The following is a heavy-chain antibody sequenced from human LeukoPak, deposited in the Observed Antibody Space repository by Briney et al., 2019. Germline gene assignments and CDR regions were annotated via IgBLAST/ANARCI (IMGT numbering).Heavy chain of an antibody. J-gene: IGHJ5*02. V-gene: IGHV4-39*07. D-gene: IGHD2-15*01. CDR3: ARERGGRFDP. CDR2: IYYSGST. Sequence: SETLSLTCTVSGGSISSSNYYWGWIRQPPGKGMEWIGSIYYSGSTYYNPSLKSRVTISVDTSKNQFSLKLSSVTAADTAVYYCARERGGRFDPWGQGTLVTVSS. CDR1: GGSISSSNYY.